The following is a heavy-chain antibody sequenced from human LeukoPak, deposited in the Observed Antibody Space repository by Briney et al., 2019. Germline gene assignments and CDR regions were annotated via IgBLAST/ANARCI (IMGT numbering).Heavy chain of an antibody. CDR2: INSDGSST. CDR3: AREVVVVAATNAFDI. Sequence: GGSLRLSCAASGFTFTSYWMHWVRQAPGKGLVWVSRINSDGSSTSYADSVKGRFTISRDNAKNTLYLQMNSLRAEDTAVYYCAREVVVVAATNAFDIWGQGTMVTVSS. D-gene: IGHD2-15*01. CDR1: GFTFTSYW. J-gene: IGHJ3*02. V-gene: IGHV3-74*01.